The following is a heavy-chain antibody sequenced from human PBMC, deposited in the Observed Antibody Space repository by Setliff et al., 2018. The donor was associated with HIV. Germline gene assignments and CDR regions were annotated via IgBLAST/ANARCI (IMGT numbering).Heavy chain of an antibody. V-gene: IGHV3-33*06. J-gene: IGHJ4*02. CDR3: AKDSGSGITMIVVVIPGYFDY. Sequence: GGSLRLSCAASGFTFSSYGMHWVRQAPGKGLEWVAVIWYDGSNKYYADSVKGRFTISRDNSKNTLYLQMNSLRAEDTAVYYCAKDSGSGITMIVVVIPGYFDYWGQGTLVTVSS. CDR2: IWYDGSNK. CDR1: GFTFSSYG. D-gene: IGHD3-22*01.